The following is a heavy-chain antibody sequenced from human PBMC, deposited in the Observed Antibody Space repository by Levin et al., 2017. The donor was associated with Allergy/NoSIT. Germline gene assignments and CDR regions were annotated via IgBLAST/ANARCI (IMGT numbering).Heavy chain of an antibody. J-gene: IGHJ3*02. CDR2: ISGSGGST. CDR1: GFTFSSYA. CDR3: ANSYGLRGGAFDI. D-gene: IGHD5-18*01. V-gene: IGHV3-23*01. Sequence: AGGSLRLSCAASGFTFSSYAMSWVRQAPGKGLEWVSAISGSGGSTYYADSVKGRFTISRDNSKNTLYLQMNSLRAEDTAVYYCANSYGLRGGAFDIWGQGTMVTVSS.